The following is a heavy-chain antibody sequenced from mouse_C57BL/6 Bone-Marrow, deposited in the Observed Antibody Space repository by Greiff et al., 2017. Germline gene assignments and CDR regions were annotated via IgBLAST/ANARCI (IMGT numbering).Heavy chain of an antibody. V-gene: IGHV1-50*01. CDR1: GYTFTSYW. CDR2: IDPSDSYT. CDR3: VSTAVVATQRAMDY. Sequence: QVQLQQPGAELVKPGASVKLSCKASGYTFTSYWMQWVKQRPGQGLEWIGEIDPSDSYTNYNQKFKGKATLTVDTSSSTAYMQLSSLTSEDSAVYYCVSTAVVATQRAMDYWGQGTSVTVSS. J-gene: IGHJ4*01. D-gene: IGHD1-1*01.